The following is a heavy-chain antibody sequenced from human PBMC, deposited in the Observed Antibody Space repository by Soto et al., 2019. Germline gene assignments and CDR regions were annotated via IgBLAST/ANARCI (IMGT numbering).Heavy chain of an antibody. CDR1: GFSLSASGEG. CDR2: IYWNDDK. D-gene: IGHD6-19*01. V-gene: IGHV2-5*01. J-gene: IGHJ4*02. CDR3: AHRPSGWYLFDY. Sequence: SGPTLVNPTQTLTLTCTVSGFSLSASGEGVGWIRQPPGKALEWLALIYWNDDKRYSPSLKARLTITKDTSKNQVVLTMTNMDPVDTATYYCAHRPSGWYLFDYWGQGTLVTVSS.